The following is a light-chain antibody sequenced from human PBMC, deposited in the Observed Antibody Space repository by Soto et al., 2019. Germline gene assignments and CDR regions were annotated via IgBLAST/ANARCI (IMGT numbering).Light chain of an antibody. Sequence: DIQMTQSPSSVSASVGDRVTITCRATQGISNWLAWYQQKPGQAPKLLIYAATSLQDGVPLRFSGSGSGADFTLTSSALQPEDFATCYCQQANSLPLTFGGGTKVEIK. V-gene: IGKV1-12*01. CDR3: QQANSLPLT. J-gene: IGKJ4*01. CDR2: AAT. CDR1: QGISNW.